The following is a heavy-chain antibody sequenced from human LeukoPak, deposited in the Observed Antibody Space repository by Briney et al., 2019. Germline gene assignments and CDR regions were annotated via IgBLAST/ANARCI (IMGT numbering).Heavy chain of an antibody. CDR3: ARAGYYYDSSGTHDAFDI. V-gene: IGHV4-34*01. Sequence: SETLSLTCAVYDGSFSGYYWSWIRQPPGKGLEWIGEINHSGSTNYNPSLKSRVTISVDTSKNQFSLKLSSVTAADTAVYYCARAGYYYDSSGTHDAFDIWGQGTMVTVSS. D-gene: IGHD3-22*01. CDR1: DGSFSGYY. J-gene: IGHJ3*02. CDR2: INHSGST.